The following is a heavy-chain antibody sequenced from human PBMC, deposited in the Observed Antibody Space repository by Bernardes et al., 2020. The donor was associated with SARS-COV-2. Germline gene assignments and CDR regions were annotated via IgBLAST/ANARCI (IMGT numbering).Heavy chain of an antibody. V-gene: IGHV4-61*02. CDR3: ARDLQSWFDP. CDR1: GSSISSEEYY. CDR2: ISRSGST. Sequence: SESLSLTCTVSGSSISSEEYYWSWLLQPAGKGLQWIVRISRSGSTKYNPSLKSRVSITVDTSKNQFALKLTSVTAADTAVYFCARDLQSWFDPWGQGTLVTVSS. J-gene: IGHJ5*02.